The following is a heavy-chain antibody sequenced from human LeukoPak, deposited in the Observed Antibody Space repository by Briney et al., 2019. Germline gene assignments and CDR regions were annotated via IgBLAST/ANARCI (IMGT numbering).Heavy chain of an antibody. D-gene: IGHD3-3*01. V-gene: IGHV3-53*04. J-gene: IGHJ6*02. CDR3: AISSSGDNGYYYGVDV. CDR1: GFTVSSNY. CDR2: IFSDGST. Sequence: PGGSLRLSCAASGFTVSSNYMSWVRQAPGKGLEWVSLIFSDGSTYYADSVKGRFSISRHNSKNTLYLQMNSLRAEDTAVYYCAISSSGDNGYYYGVDVWGQGTTVTVSS.